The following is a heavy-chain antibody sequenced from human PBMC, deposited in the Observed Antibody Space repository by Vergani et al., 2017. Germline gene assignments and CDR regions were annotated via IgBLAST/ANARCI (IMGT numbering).Heavy chain of an antibody. CDR2: ISGSGGST. J-gene: IGHJ4*02. CDR3: AKVKVSRYYFDY. CDR1: GFTFSSYA. D-gene: IGHD1-14*01. V-gene: IGHV3-23*01. Sequence: EVQLLESGGGLVQPGGSLRLSCAASGFTFSSYAMSWVRQAPGKGLEWVSAISGSGGSTYYADSVKGRFTMSRGNSKNTVYLQMNSLRAEDTAVYYCAKVKVSRYYFDYWGQGTLVTVSS.